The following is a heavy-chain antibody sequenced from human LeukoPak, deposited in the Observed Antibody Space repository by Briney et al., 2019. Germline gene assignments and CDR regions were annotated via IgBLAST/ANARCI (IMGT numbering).Heavy chain of an antibody. CDR1: GGSFSGYY. Sequence: PSETLSLTCAVYGGSFSGYYWSWIRQPPGKGLEWIGEINHSGSTNYNPSLKSRVTISVDTSKNQFSLKLSSVTAADTAVYYCARSMGQQLVLDYYYYYMDVWGKGTTVTVSS. J-gene: IGHJ6*03. CDR3: ARSMGQQLVLDYYYYYMDV. V-gene: IGHV4-34*01. D-gene: IGHD6-13*01. CDR2: INHSGST.